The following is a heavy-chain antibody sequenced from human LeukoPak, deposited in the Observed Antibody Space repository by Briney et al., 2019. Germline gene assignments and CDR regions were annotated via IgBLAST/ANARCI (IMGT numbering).Heavy chain of an antibody. V-gene: IGHV4-34*01. D-gene: IGHD6-13*01. J-gene: IGHJ4*02. CDR3: SGRRIAAAATDY. CDR1: GGSFSGYY. CDR2: INHSGST. Sequence: ASETLSLACAVYGGSFSGYYWSWIRQPPGKGLEWIGEINHSGSTNYNPSLKSRVTISVDTSKNQFSLKLSSVTAADTAVYYCSGRRIAAAATDYWGQGTLVTVSS.